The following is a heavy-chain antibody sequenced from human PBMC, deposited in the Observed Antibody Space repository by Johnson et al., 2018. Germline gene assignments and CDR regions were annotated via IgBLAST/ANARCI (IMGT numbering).Heavy chain of an antibody. CDR1: GGTFTSYA. V-gene: IGHV1-69*12. CDR3: GRSPHYSYGFFDY. J-gene: IGHJ4*02. Sequence: QVQLVQSGAEVKKPGSSVKISCKASGGTFTSYAIRWVRQAPGQRLEWMGGLIPMFGTAKYAQKFQGRITITADEFTSTVYMERRSLRSEDTAVYYCGRSPHYSYGFFDYWCQGTLVAVSS. D-gene: IGHD5-18*01. CDR2: LIPMFGTA.